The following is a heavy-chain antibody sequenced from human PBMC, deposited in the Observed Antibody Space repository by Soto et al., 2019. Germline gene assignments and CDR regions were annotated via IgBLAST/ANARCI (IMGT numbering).Heavy chain of an antibody. J-gene: IGHJ4*02. D-gene: IGHD3-10*01. V-gene: IGHV3-74*01. CDR1: GFTLSSFC. Sequence: VGALRLSFSVSGFTLSSFCVHWVRPAPGEGLVWVSRINTDGSSTSYADSVKGRFTISRDNAKNTLYLQMNSLRVEDTAMYYCAKRGVDTFGLSYWGQGTLVTVS. CDR2: INTDGSST. CDR3: AKRGVDTFGLSY.